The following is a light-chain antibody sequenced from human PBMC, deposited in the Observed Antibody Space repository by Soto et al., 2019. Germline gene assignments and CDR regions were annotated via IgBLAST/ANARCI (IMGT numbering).Light chain of an antibody. Sequence: EIVLTQSPGTLSLSPGERATLSCRASQSVSSSYLAWYQQKPDQAPRLLIYGASSRATGIPDRFSGSGSGTDFTLTISRLEPEDVAVYYCQQYGSSPPITFGQGTRLEIK. V-gene: IGKV3-20*01. CDR1: QSVSSSY. CDR2: GAS. J-gene: IGKJ5*01. CDR3: QQYGSSPPIT.